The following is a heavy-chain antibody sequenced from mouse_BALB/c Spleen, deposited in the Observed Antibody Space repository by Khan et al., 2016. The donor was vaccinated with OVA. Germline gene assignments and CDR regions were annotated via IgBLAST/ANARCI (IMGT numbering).Heavy chain of an antibody. D-gene: IGHD1-1*01. CDR2: INPSTGYT. CDR1: GYTFINYW. J-gene: IGHJ2*01. V-gene: IGHV1-7*01. Sequence: VQLQESGAELAKPGASVKMSCKASGYTFINYWILWVKQRPGQGLEWIGYINPSTGYTEYNQNFKDKATLTADKSSSTAYMQLSSLASEDSAYYYCARRGLRWDCDYWGQGTTLTVSS. CDR3: ARRGLRWDCDY.